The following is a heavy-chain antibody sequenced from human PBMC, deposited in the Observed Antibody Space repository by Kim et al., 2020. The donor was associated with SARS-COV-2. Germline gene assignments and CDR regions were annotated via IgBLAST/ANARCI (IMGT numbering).Heavy chain of an antibody. D-gene: IGHD6-6*01. Sequence: GGSLRLSCAASGFTFSNFGMHWVRQAPGKGLEWVAFISYDGDYQYYGDSVKGRLTISRDNSKNTLYLQINSLRPDDTAVYYCAKQKLGHYMDIWGEGTTV. CDR2: ISYDGDYQ. J-gene: IGHJ6*03. CDR1: GFTFSNFG. CDR3: AKQKLGHYMDI. V-gene: IGHV3-30*18.